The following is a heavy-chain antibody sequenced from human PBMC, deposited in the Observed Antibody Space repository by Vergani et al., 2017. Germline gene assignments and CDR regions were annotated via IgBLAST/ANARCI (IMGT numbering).Heavy chain of an antibody. Sequence: QVQLVESGGGVVQPGGSLSLSCAASGFTFNSYGMHWVRQAPGKGLEWVSTLSSSDRRTNYADSVKGRFTISRDISKKTLFLHMNSLRPEDTAVYYCAKVGRSEVAGTFGAFDIWGQGTMVTVSS. V-gene: IGHV3-NL1*01. CDR3: AKVGRSEVAGTFGAFDI. CDR2: LSSSDRRT. D-gene: IGHD6-19*01. CDR1: GFTFNSYG. J-gene: IGHJ3*02.